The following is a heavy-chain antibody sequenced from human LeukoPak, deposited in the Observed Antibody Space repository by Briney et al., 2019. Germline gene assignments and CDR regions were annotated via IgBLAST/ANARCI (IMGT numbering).Heavy chain of an antibody. CDR1: GGSISSYY. D-gene: IGHD3-10*01. V-gene: IGHV4-4*07. CDR3: ARGLLWFGESRSWFDP. Sequence: PSETLSLTCTVSGGSISSYYWSWIRQPAGKGLEWIWRIYTSGSTNYNPSLKSRVTMSVDTSKNQFSLKLSSVTAADTAVYYCARGLLWFGESRSWFDPWGQGTLVTVSS. CDR2: IYTSGST. J-gene: IGHJ5*02.